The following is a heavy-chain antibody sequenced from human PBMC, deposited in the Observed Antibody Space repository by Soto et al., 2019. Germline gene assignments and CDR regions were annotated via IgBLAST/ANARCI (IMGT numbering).Heavy chain of an antibody. J-gene: IGHJ6*02. CDR3: AKDDYGGNSRPYYYYYFGMDV. V-gene: IGHV3-23*01. CDR2: ISGSGGST. CDR1: GFTFSSYA. Sequence: GGSLRLSCAASGFTFSSYAMSWVRQAPGKGLEWVSAISGSGGSTYYADSVKGRFTISRDNSKNTLYLQMNSLRAEDTAVYYCAKDDYGGNSRPYYYYYFGMDVWGQGTTVTVSS. D-gene: IGHD4-17*01.